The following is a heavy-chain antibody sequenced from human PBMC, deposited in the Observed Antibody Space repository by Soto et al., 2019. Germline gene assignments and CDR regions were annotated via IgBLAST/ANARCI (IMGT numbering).Heavy chain of an antibody. V-gene: IGHV1-18*04. CDR2: ISAYNGNT. D-gene: IGHD6-13*01. CDR3: ARDGGGIAAAGTGYYYGMDG. Sequence: GASVKVSCKASGYTFTSYGISWVRQAPGQGLEWMGWISAYNGNTNYAQKLQGRVTMTTDTSTSTAYMELRSLRSDDTAVYYCARDGGGIAAAGTGYYYGMDGCEQGTTVTVSS. CDR1: GYTFTSYG. J-gene: IGHJ6*01.